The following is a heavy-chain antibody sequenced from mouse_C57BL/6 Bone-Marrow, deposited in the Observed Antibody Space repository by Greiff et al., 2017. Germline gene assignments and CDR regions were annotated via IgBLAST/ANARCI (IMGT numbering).Heavy chain of an antibody. J-gene: IGHJ2*01. Sequence: VQLQQSGAELARPGASVKLSCKASGYTFTSYGISWVKQRTGQGLEWIGEIYPRSGNPYYNEKFTGKATLTADKSSSTAYMELRSLTSEDSAVYFCARSPLLLYYFDYWGQGTTLTVSS. V-gene: IGHV1-81*01. CDR3: ARSPLLLYYFDY. CDR1: GYTFTSYG. CDR2: IYPRSGNP. D-gene: IGHD2-12*01.